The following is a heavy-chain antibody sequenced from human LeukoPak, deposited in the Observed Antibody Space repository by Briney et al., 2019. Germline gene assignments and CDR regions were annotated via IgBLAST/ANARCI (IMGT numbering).Heavy chain of an antibody. Sequence: GGSLRLSCAASGFTFSNYVMKWVRQAPGKGLEWVAVISYDGSNKYYADSVKGRFTISTDNSKNTLYLQMTSLRAEDTAVYYCASAYYDIFSGYYHEFDYWGQGTLVTVSS. CDR3: ASAYYDIFSGYYHEFDY. D-gene: IGHD3-9*01. CDR2: ISYDGSNK. CDR1: GFTFSNYV. J-gene: IGHJ4*02. V-gene: IGHV3-30-3*01.